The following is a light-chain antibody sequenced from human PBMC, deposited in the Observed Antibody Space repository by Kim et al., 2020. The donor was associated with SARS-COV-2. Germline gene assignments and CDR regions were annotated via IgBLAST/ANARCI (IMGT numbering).Light chain of an antibody. CDR1: SSDVGGYNY. V-gene: IGLV2-14*01. J-gene: IGLJ3*02. CDR3: SSYTSSSTL. CDR2: DVS. Sequence: QSALTQHASVSGSPGQSITISCTGTSSDVGGYNYVSWYQQHPGKAPKLMIYDVSKRPSGVSNRFSGSKSGNTASLTISGLQAEDEADYYCSSYTSSSTLFVGGTQLTVL.